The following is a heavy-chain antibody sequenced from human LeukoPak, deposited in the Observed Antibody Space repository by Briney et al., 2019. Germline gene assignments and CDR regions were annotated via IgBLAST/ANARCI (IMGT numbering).Heavy chain of an antibody. J-gene: IGHJ5*02. Sequence: ASVKVSCKASGYTFTGYYMHWVRQAPGQGLEWMGWINPNSGGTNYAQKFQGRVTMTRDTSISTAYMELSRLRSDDTAVYYCARSHCSSTSCQNWFDPWGQGTLVTVSS. CDR1: GYTFTGYY. CDR3: ARSHCSSTSCQNWFDP. D-gene: IGHD2-2*01. CDR2: INPNSGGT. V-gene: IGHV1-2*02.